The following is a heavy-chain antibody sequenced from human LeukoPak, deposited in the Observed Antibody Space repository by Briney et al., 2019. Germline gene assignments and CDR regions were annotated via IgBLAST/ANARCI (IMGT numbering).Heavy chain of an antibody. CDR2: INWNGGST. Sequence: PGGSLRLSCAASGFTFDDYGMSWVRQAPGKGLEWVSGINWNGGSTGYADSVKGRFTISRDNAKNSLYQQMNSLRAEDTALYHCAREWCSGGSCYPDFDYWGQGTLVTVSS. D-gene: IGHD2-15*01. V-gene: IGHV3-20*01. CDR3: AREWCSGGSCYPDFDY. CDR1: GFTFDDYG. J-gene: IGHJ4*02.